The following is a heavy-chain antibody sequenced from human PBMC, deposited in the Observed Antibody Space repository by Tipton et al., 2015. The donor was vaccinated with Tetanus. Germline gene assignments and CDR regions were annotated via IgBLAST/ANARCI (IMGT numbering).Heavy chain of an antibody. CDR3: ARELDCSGGGCYSYGLDV. V-gene: IGHV3-33*01. CDR2: IFDDGSNT. D-gene: IGHD2-15*01. Sequence: SLRLSCAASGFSFANYGMHWVRQAPGKGLEWMATIFDDGSNTYYADSVKGRFTISRDNSKNTVYLQMNSLRAEDTAVYYCARELDCSGGGCYSYGLDVWGQGTTVTVSS. J-gene: IGHJ6*02. CDR1: GFSFANYG.